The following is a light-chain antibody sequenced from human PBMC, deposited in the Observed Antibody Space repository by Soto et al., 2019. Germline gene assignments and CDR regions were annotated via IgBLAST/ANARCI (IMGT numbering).Light chain of an antibody. CDR1: SSDVGGYNY. V-gene: IGLV2-8*01. CDR2: EVS. CDR3: SSFAGNNNLV. Sequence: QSVLTQPPSASGSPGQSVTISCTGTSSDVGGYNYVSWYQQDPGKAPKLMISEVSKRPSGVPDRFSGSKSGNTASLTVSGLQAEDEADYYCSSFAGNNNLVFGGGTKLTVL. J-gene: IGLJ2*01.